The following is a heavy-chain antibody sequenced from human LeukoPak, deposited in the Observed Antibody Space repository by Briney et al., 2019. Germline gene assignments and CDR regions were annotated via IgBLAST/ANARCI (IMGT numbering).Heavy chain of an antibody. CDR2: ISAYNGNI. J-gene: IGHJ5*02. CDR1: GYTFTSYG. CDR3: ARRTIAAAGNNWFDP. V-gene: IGHV1-18*01. Sequence: ASVKVSCKASGYTFTSYGISWVRQAPGQGLEWMGWISAYNGNINYAQKLQDRATMTTDTSTSTAYIELRSLRSDDTAVYYCARRTIAAAGNNWFDPWGQGTLVTVSS. D-gene: IGHD6-13*01.